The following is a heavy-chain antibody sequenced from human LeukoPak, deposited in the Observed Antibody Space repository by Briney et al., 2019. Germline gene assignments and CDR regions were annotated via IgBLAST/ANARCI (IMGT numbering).Heavy chain of an antibody. CDR1: GGTFSIYA. J-gene: IGHJ4*02. Sequence: GASVKVSCKASGGTFSIYAISWVRQAPGQGLEWMGGIIPIFGTANYAQKFQGRVTITTDESTSTAYMELSSLRSEDTAVYYCASREDSSSSAFDYWGQGTLVTVSS. D-gene: IGHD6-6*01. CDR3: ASREDSSSSAFDY. V-gene: IGHV1-69*05. CDR2: IIPIFGTA.